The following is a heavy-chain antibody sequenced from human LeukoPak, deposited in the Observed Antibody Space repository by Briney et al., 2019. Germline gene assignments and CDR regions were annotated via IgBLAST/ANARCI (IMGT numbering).Heavy chain of an antibody. CDR2: NYYSGST. V-gene: IGHV4-59*01. J-gene: IGHJ5*02. CDR3: ARSLGIVGRSNWFDP. Sequence: SETLSLTCTVSGGSISSYYWSWIRQPPGKGLEWIGYNYYSGSTNYNPSLQSRVTISVDTSKNQFSLKLSSVTAADTAVYYCARSLGIVGRSNWFDPWGQGTLVTVSS. D-gene: IGHD3-10*01. CDR1: GGSISSYY.